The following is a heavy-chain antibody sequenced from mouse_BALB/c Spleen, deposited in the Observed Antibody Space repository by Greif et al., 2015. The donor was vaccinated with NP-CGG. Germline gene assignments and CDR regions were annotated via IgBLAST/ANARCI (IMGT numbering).Heavy chain of an antibody. V-gene: IGHV5-9-4*01. CDR1: GFTFSSYA. J-gene: IGHJ4*01. CDR2: ISSGGSYT. CDR3: ARDKERAMDY. Sequence: EVKLQESGGGLVKPGGSLKLSCAASGFTFSSYAMSWVRQSPEKRLEWVAEISSGGSYTYYPDTVTGRFTISRDNAKNALCLEMSSLRSEDTAMYYWARDKERAMDYWGQGTSVTVSS.